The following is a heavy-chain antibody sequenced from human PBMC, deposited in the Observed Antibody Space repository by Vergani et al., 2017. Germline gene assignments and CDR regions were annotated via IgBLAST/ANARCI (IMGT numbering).Heavy chain of an antibody. V-gene: IGHV1-2*02. D-gene: IGHD4-11*01. J-gene: IGHJ4*02. CDR2: INPNRGGK. CDR3: ARELNYALDY. CDR1: GYTFTGYY. Sequence: QVQLVQSGAEVKKPGASVKVSCKASGYTFTGYYMHWVRQAPGHGLEWMGWINPNRGGKNYAQKFQGRVTMTRDTSISTAYMELSRLRSDDTAVYYCARELNYALDYWGQGTLVTGSS.